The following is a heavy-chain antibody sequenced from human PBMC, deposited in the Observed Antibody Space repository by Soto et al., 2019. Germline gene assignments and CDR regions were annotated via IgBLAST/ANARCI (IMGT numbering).Heavy chain of an antibody. J-gene: IGHJ6*02. D-gene: IGHD3-10*01. CDR3: ARFDYGSGSAYYYYYGMDV. Sequence: GGSLRLSCAASGFTFSSYWMHWVRQAPGKGLVWVSRINSDGSSTSYADSVKGRFTISRDNAKNTLYLQMNSLRAEDTAVYYCARFDYGSGSAYYYYYGMDVWGQGTTVTVSS. CDR1: GFTFSSYW. CDR2: INSDGSST. V-gene: IGHV3-74*01.